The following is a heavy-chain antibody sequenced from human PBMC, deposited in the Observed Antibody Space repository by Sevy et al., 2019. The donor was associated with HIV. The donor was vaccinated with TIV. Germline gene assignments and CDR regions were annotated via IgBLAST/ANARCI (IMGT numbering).Heavy chain of an antibody. D-gene: IGHD3-22*01. CDR3: TRGYYYDSSGYSDY. CDR2: IRSKDYGGAT. V-gene: IGHV3-49*03. CDR1: GFTFGDYA. Sequence: GGSLRLSCTGSGFTFGDYAMSWFRQAPGMGLEWVGFIRSKDYGGATEYAASVKGRFTISRDDSKSIADLQMNRLTTDDTAVYYCTRGYYYDSSGYSDYWGQGTLVTVSS. J-gene: IGHJ4*02.